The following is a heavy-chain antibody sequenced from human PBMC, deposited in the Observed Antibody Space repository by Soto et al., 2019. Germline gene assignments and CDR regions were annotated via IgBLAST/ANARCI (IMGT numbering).Heavy chain of an antibody. J-gene: IGHJ4*02. D-gene: IGHD4-17*01. CDR3: ARTLYGDNVDY. Sequence: QVQLVQSGAEVKKPGASVKVSCKASGYTFTSYDINWVRQATGQGLEWMGWMNTNSGNTGYAQKCQGRVPMTRNTSITTASMELSSLRSEDTAVYYCARTLYGDNVDYWGQGTLVTVSS. V-gene: IGHV1-8*01. CDR1: GYTFTSYD. CDR2: MNTNSGNT.